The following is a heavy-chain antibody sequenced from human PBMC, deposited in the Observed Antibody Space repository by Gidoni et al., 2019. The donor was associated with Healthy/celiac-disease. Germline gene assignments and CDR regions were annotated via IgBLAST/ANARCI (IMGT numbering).Heavy chain of an antibody. CDR3: ARSYCSGGSCYGYSYGYGAFDI. D-gene: IGHD2-15*01. V-gene: IGHV1-18*01. CDR2: ISAYNGNT. Sequence: QVQLVQSGAEVKKPGASVKVSCKASGYTFTSYGLSWVRQAPGQGLEWMGWISAYNGNTNYAQKLQGRVTMTTDTSTSTAYMELRSLRSDDTAVYYCARSYCSGGSCYGYSYGYGAFDIWGQGTMVTVSS. J-gene: IGHJ3*02. CDR1: GYTFTSYG.